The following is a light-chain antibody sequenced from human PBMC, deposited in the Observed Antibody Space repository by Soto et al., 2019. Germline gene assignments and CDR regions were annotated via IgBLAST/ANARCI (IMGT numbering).Light chain of an antibody. CDR2: VAS. CDR1: QGISNY. Sequence: DIQMTQSPSSLSASVGDRVTITCRASQGISNYLAWYQQQPGKVPKLLIYVASTLQSRVPSRLSGSGSGTAFTLTISSLQPEDDATYYCQKYNSDPWTFGQGTKVEIK. CDR3: QKYNSDPWT. V-gene: IGKV1-27*01. J-gene: IGKJ1*01.